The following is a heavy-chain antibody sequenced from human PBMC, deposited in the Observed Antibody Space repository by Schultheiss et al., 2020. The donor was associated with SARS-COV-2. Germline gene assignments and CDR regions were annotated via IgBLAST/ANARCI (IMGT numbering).Heavy chain of an antibody. CDR1: GFSFSNAW. D-gene: IGHD2-21*02. J-gene: IGHJ4*02. V-gene: IGHV3-64*01. Sequence: GSLRLSCAASGFSFSNAWMSWVRQAPGKGLEYVSAISSNGGRTDYANSVKGRFTMSRDNSKNKLYLQMGSLRAEDMAVYYCARVSAYCGGDCYFDSWGQGTLVTVSS. CDR2: ISSNGGRT. CDR3: ARVSAYCGGDCYFDS.